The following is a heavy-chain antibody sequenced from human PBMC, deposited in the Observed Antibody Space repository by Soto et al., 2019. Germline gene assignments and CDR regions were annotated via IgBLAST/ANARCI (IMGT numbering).Heavy chain of an antibody. CDR3: ARRPLAYFDY. D-gene: IGHD6-13*01. Sequence: PSEILSLTCTVSGDSIRSGTYSWDWLRQSPGKGLEWIGCFWSTGATYYNPSLKGRLTISLDTSKNQFSLNLNSVTAADTAVYFCARRPLAYFDYWGRGTQVTVSS. CDR2: FWSTGAT. V-gene: IGHV4-39*01. J-gene: IGHJ4*02. CDR1: GDSIRSGTYS.